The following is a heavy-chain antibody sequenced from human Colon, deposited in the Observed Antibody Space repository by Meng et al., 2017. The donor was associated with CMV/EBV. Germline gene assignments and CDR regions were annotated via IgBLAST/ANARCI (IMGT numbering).Heavy chain of an antibody. J-gene: IGHJ4*02. D-gene: IGHD6-6*01. V-gene: IGHV2-5*02. CDR3: VQRHSSSTGEVH. Sequence: QITFKESCPPLVNPQPTPPLPSSFSGSSLSTITGSVGWIRQPPGKALEWLALIHGDDTNEYNPSLSNRLTVTRDTSKNQVFLTLTNVDPVDTGTYYCVQRHSSSTGEVHWGQGTLVTVSS. CDR2: IHGDDTN. CDR1: GSSLSTITGS.